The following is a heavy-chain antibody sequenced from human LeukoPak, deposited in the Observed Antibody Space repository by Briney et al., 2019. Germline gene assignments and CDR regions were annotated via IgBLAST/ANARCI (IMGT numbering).Heavy chain of an antibody. J-gene: IGHJ4*02. Sequence: ASVKVSCKASGYTFTSYDINWVRQATGQGLERMGWMNPNSGNTGYAQKFQGRVTMTRNTSISTAYMELSSLRSEDTAVYYCARVNGYGSGSYLYYFDYWGQGTLVTVSS. V-gene: IGHV1-8*01. CDR1: GYTFTSYD. CDR2: MNPNSGNT. D-gene: IGHD3-10*01. CDR3: ARVNGYGSGSYLYYFDY.